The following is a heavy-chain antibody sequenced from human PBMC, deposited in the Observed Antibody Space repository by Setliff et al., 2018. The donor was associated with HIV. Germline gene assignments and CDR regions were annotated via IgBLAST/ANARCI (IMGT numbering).Heavy chain of an antibody. Sequence: SGPTLVNPTQTLTLTCTFSGFSLSTSGMCVSWIRQPPGKALEWLARIDWDDDKYYSTSLKTRLTISKDTSKNQVVLTMTNMDPADTATYFCAHSPDTWYFGEYFRHWGQGTLVTVST. CDR2: IDWDDDK. D-gene: IGHD3-9*01. J-gene: IGHJ1*01. V-gene: IGHV2-70*12. CDR3: AHSPDTWYFGEYFRH. CDR1: GFSLSTSGMC.